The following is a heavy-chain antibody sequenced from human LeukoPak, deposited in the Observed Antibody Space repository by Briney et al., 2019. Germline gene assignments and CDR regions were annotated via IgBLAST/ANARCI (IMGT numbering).Heavy chain of an antibody. J-gene: IGHJ4*02. CDR1: GGSISGSSYY. D-gene: IGHD3-22*01. Sequence: SETLSLTCTVSGGSISGSSYYWGWIRQPPGKGLEWIGSIYYSGSTYCNPSLKSLVTISVDTSKNQFSLKLSSVTAADTAVYYCARGYYDSSGYYLNFDYWGQGTLVTVSS. CDR3: ARGYYDSSGYYLNFDY. CDR2: IYYSGST. V-gene: IGHV4-39*01.